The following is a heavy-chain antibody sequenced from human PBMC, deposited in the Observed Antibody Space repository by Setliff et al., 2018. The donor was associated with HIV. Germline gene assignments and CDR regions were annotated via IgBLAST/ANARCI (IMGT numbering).Heavy chain of an antibody. CDR3: AKDLGLREGSSPFDN. CDR1: GFTFSTFP. Sequence: GGSLRLSCAASGFTFSTFPMHWLRQAPGKELEWVAVISSDGSDIHYADSVKGRFTISRDNSKNTLYLQMNSLRVEDAAVYYCAKDLGLREGSSPFDNWGQGTLVTVSS. V-gene: IGHV3-30*04. D-gene: IGHD3-16*01. J-gene: IGHJ4*02. CDR2: ISSDGSDI.